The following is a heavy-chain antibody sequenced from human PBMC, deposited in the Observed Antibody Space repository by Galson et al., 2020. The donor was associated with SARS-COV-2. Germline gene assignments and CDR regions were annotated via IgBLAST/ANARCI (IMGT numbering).Heavy chain of an antibody. CDR2: ISWDGGST. CDR1: GFTFDDYT. Sequence: TGGSLRLSCAASGFTFDDYTMHWVRQAPGQGLEWVSLISWDGGSTYYADSVKGRFTISRDNSKNSLYLQMNSLRTEDTALYYCAATTYGDYVFDYWGQGTLVTVSS. V-gene: IGHV3-43*01. D-gene: IGHD4-17*01. CDR3: AATTYGDYVFDY. J-gene: IGHJ4*02.